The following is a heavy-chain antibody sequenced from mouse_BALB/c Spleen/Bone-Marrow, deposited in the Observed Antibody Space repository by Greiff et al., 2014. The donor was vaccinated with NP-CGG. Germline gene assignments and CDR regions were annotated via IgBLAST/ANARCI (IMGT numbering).Heavy chain of an antibody. J-gene: IGHJ4*01. V-gene: IGHV1-7*01. Sequence: QVQLQQPGAELAKPGASVKMSCKASGYTFTSHWMHWVKQRPGQGLEWIGYINPSTGHTEYDQKFKDKATLTADKSSSTAYMQLSSLTSEDSAVYYCARGNWEAMDYGGQGTSVTVSS. CDR1: GYTFTSHW. CDR3: ARGNWEAMDY. D-gene: IGHD4-1*01. CDR2: INPSTGHT.